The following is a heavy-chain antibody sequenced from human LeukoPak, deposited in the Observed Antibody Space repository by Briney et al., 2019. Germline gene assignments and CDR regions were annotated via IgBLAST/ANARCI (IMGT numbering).Heavy chain of an antibody. CDR1: GGTFSSYA. CDR3: ARGSPQLLWFGELLV. D-gene: IGHD3-10*01. J-gene: IGHJ4*02. CDR2: IIPICGAA. V-gene: IGHV1-69*05. Sequence: SVKDSSKASGGTFSSYALCWVRPAPGQRLEWVGEIIPICGAANYAQKFQGRVTITTDESTSTAYMELSSLRSEDTAVYYCARGSPQLLWFGELLVWGQGTLVTVSS.